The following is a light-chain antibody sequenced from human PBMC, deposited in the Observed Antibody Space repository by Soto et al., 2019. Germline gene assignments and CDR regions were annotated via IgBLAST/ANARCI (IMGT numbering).Light chain of an antibody. CDR1: SSNFGSNS. CDR3: AAWDDSLNGREV. Sequence: QSALAQPPSASRTPGQRVTISCSGSSSNFGSNSVNWYQQLPGAAPKLLIYSNNQRPSGVPDRFSGSKSGTSASLAISGLQSEDEADYYCAAWDDSLNGREVLGTGTKVTVL. J-gene: IGLJ1*01. CDR2: SNN. V-gene: IGLV1-44*01.